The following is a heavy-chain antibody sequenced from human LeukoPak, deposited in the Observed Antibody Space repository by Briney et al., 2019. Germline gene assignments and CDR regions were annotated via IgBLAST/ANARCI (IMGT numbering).Heavy chain of an antibody. D-gene: IGHD3-22*01. CDR2: IYYTGYT. CDR3: ARAPDSSGYYPNWFDP. J-gene: IGHJ5*02. Sequence: SQTLSLTCTVSGGSIRSGGYYWSWIRQHPGKGLEWIGFIYYTGYTYYNPSLKSRVSILIDTSTNQFFLKLNSVTAADTAVYYCARAPDSSGYYPNWFDPWGQGTLVTVSS. V-gene: IGHV4-31*03. CDR1: GGSIRSGGYY.